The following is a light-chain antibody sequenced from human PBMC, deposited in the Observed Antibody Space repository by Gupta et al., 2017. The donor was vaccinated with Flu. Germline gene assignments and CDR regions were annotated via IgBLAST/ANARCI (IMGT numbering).Light chain of an antibody. CDR3: QQSYSTPWT. CDR1: LSFLASYSNRNY. CDR2: WAC. V-gene: IGKV4-1*01. J-gene: IGKJ1*01. Sequence: PLAQSASVECKASLSFLASYSNRNYLAWYQQKSGQAPKLLISWACTRESGVPARFSGSGSLADFTLTISSLQAEDLAVYYCQQSYSTPWTFGQGTKVEI.